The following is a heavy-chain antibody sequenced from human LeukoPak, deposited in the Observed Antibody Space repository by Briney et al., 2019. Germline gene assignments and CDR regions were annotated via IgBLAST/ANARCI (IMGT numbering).Heavy chain of an antibody. V-gene: IGHV3-30*04. Sequence: SGGSLRLSCAASGFTFSSYAMHWVRQAPGKGLEWVAVISYDGSNKYYADSVKGRFTISRDNSESTVYLQMNSLRPEDTAVYYCAKAVTTEGRNFDYWGQGTLVTVSS. J-gene: IGHJ4*02. D-gene: IGHD4-11*01. CDR1: GFTFSSYA. CDR2: ISYDGSNK. CDR3: AKAVTTEGRNFDY.